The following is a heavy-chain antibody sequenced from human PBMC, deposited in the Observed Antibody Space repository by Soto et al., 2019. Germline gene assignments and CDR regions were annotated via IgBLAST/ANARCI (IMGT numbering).Heavy chain of an antibody. CDR2: IYYSGST. Sequence: QVQLQESGPGLVKPSQTLSLTCTVSGGSISSGGYYWSWIRQHPGKGLEWIGYIYYSGSTYYNPSLKSRVTISVDTSKNQFSLKLSSMTAADTAVYYCARDHSKLYYYYGMDVWGQGTTVTVSS. D-gene: IGHD4-4*01. CDR1: GGSISSGGYY. CDR3: ARDHSKLYYYYGMDV. V-gene: IGHV4-31*03. J-gene: IGHJ6*02.